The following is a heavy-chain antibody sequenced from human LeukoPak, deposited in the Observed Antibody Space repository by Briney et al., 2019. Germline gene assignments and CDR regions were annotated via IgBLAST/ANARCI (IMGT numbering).Heavy chain of an antibody. CDR2: IYYSGST. V-gene: IGHV4-30-4*01. D-gene: IGHD3-22*01. J-gene: IGHJ4*02. CDR1: GGSISSGDYY. Sequence: PSETLSLTCTVSGGSISSGDYYWSWIRQPPGKGLEWIGYIYYSGSTYYNPSLKSRVTISVDTSKNQFSLKLSSVTAADTAVYYCAREGVPSGPHDSSGYPFDYWGQGTLVTVSS. CDR3: AREGVPSGPHDSSGYPFDY.